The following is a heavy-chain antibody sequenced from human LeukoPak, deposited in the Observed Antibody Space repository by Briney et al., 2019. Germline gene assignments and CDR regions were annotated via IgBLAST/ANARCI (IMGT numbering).Heavy chain of an antibody. V-gene: IGHV4-59*01. D-gene: IGHD5-24*01. CDR1: GGSISGSY. J-gene: IGHJ4*02. Sequence: SETLSLTCTVSGGSISGSYWSWIRQPPGKGLEWIGYIYYSGSTNYNPSLKSRVTISVDTSKNQFSLKLSSVTAADTAVYYCAAFRDGYNWHLDYWGQGSLVTVSS. CDR2: IYYSGST. CDR3: AAFRDGYNWHLDY.